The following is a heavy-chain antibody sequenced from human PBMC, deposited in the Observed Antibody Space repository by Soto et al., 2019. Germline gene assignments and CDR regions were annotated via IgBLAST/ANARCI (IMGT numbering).Heavy chain of an antibody. CDR3: ARSRGYYGSGSFNYYYYGMDV. J-gene: IGHJ6*02. Sequence: GGSLRLSCAASGFTVSSNYMSWVRQAPGKGLEWVSVIYSGGSTYYADSVKGRFTISRDNSKNTLYLQMNSLRAEDTAVYYCARSRGYYGSGSFNYYYYGMDVWGQGTTVTVSS. D-gene: IGHD3-10*01. CDR1: GFTVSSNY. V-gene: IGHV3-66*01. CDR2: IYSGGST.